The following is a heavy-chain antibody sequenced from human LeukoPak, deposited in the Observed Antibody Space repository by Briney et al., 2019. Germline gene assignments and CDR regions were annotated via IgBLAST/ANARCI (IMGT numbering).Heavy chain of an antibody. CDR3: ARGSYSSSWKTFDY. V-gene: IGHV3-30*04. Sequence: GGSLRLSCAASGFTFSSYAMHWLRQAPGKGLEWVALISYDGSINDYADSVKGRFTISRDNSKNTLYLQMSSLRADDTAMYYCARGSYSSSWKTFDYWDQGTLVTVSS. CDR1: GFTFSSYA. J-gene: IGHJ4*02. CDR2: ISYDGSIN. D-gene: IGHD6-13*01.